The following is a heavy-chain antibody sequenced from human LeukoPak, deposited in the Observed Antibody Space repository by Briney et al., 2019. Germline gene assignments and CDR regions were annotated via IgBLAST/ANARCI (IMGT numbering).Heavy chain of an antibody. Sequence: ASVKVSCKASGYTFTDYYIHWVRQAPGQGLEWMGRINPNSGGTSSAQKFQGRVTMTRDTSISTAYVELSRLRSDDTAVYYCARGEWLLHYWGQGILVTVSS. J-gene: IGHJ4*02. CDR1: GYTFTDYY. CDR2: INPNSGGT. D-gene: IGHD5-18*01. V-gene: IGHV1-2*06. CDR3: ARGEWLLHY.